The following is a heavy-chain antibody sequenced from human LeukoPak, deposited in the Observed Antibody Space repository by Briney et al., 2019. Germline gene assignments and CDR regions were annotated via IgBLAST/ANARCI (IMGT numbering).Heavy chain of an antibody. CDR2: VFFTEGT. CDR3: ARELYHFDR. J-gene: IGHJ4*02. D-gene: IGHD2-8*01. V-gene: IGHV4-59*11. Sequence: PSGTLSLTCSVSGGSISNHHWTWIRQSPGKGLGWIGHVFFTEGTNYSPSLRGRITISADRSKNQIYLKLGSVTAADTAVYYCARELYHFDRWGQGALVTVSS. CDR1: GGSISNHH.